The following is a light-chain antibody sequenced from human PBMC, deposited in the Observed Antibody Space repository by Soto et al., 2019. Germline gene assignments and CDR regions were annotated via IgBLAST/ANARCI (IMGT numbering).Light chain of an antibody. CDR2: AAS. V-gene: IGKV3-15*01. CDR3: QQYNNWPWT. J-gene: IGKJ1*01. Sequence: EIVMTQSPATLSVSPGERATLSCRASQSVSNNLAWYQQKPGQAPRLLIYAASIRATGIPARFSVSGSGTEFTLTISSPQSEDFAVYYCQQYNNWPWTFGQGTKVEIK. CDR1: QSVSNN.